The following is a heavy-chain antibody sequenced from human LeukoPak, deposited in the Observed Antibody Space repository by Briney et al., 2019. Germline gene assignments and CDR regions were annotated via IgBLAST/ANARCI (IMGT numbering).Heavy chain of an antibody. D-gene: IGHD3-22*01. CDR3: AKARYDSSGYYGLDF. CDR1: GFTFSSYS. Sequence: GGSLRLSCAASGFTFSSYSMQWVRQAPGKGLEWASSITSSRTYMYYADSVKGRFTISRDNAKNSLFLQMNSLRAEDTAVYYCAKARYDSSGYYGLDFWGQGTLVAVSS. J-gene: IGHJ4*02. V-gene: IGHV3-21*01. CDR2: ITSSRTYM.